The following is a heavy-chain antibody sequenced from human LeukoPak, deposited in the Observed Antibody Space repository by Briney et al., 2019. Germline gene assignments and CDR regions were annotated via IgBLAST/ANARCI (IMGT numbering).Heavy chain of an antibody. CDR2: IYSGGST. V-gene: IGHV3-53*04. CDR3: ARDRSGGYSSSPGGGDAFDI. CDR1: GFTVSSNY. J-gene: IGHJ3*02. Sequence: GGSLRLSCAASGFTVSSNYMSWVRQAPGKGLEWVSVIYSGGSTYYADAVKGRFTISRHNSKNTLYLQMNSLGAEDTALYYCARDRSGGYSSSPGGGDAFDIWGQGTMVTVSS. D-gene: IGHD6-13*01.